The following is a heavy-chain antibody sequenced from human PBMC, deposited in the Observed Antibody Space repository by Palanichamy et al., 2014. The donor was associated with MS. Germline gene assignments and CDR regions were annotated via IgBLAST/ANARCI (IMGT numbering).Heavy chain of an antibody. D-gene: IGHD1-26*01. J-gene: IGHJ6*03. CDR3: VKWSGTYPRYYMDV. V-gene: IGHV3-30*18. CDR2: ISSDENRK. CDR1: GSRFSSHG. Sequence: QVHLVESGGGVVQPGRSLRLSCGVSGSRFSSHGMHWVHQTPGKGLEWVACISSDENRKYYGDSVKGRFTISRDTSKNILFLDMSSLRVEDTATYFCVKWSGTYPRYYMDVWGKGTTVTVSS.